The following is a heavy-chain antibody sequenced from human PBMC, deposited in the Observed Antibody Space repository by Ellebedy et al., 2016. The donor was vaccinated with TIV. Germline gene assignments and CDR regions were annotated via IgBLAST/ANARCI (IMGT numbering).Heavy chain of an antibody. J-gene: IGHJ5*01. Sequence: GESLKISCTASGFTVGNNYMNWLRQAPGKGLEWVSLIYSGGDTVYADSVKGRFTISRDSSKNTLYLQMNSLRAEDTAVYYCARLVSIGTHWFDSWGQGTLVTVSS. D-gene: IGHD6-13*01. CDR2: IYSGGDT. CDR1: GFTVGNNY. V-gene: IGHV3-53*01. CDR3: ARLVSIGTHWFDS.